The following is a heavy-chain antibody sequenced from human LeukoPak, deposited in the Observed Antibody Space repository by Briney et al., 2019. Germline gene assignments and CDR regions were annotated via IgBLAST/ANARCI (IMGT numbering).Heavy chain of an antibody. V-gene: IGHV4-59*01. CDR3: ARGRDILTGYYSDY. J-gene: IGHJ4*02. D-gene: IGHD3-9*01. CDR1: GGSISSYY. Sequence: SETLSLTCTVSGGSISSYYWSWIRQPPGKGLEWIGYIYYSGSTNYNPSLKSRVTISVDTTKNQSSLKLSSVTAADTAVYYCARGRDILTGYYSDYWGQGTLVTVSS. CDR2: IYYSGST.